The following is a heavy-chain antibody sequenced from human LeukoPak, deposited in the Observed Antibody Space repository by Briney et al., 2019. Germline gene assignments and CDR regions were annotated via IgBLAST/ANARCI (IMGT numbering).Heavy chain of an antibody. J-gene: IGHJ4*02. CDR3: ARDLEEGRDGRYSYGGY. CDR2: INPNSGGT. V-gene: IGHV1-2*04. D-gene: IGHD5-18*01. Sequence: GASVKVSCKASGYTFTGYYMHWVRQAPGQGLEWMGWINPNSGGTNYAQKFQGWVTMTRDTSISTAYMELSRLRSDDTAVYYCARDLEEGRDGRYSYGGYWGQGTLVTVSS. CDR1: GYTFTGYY.